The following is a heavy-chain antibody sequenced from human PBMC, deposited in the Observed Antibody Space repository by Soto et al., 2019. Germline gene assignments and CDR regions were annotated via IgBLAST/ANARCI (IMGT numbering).Heavy chain of an antibody. J-gene: IGHJ4*02. CDR2: IIPMFDTA. V-gene: IGHV1-69*01. CDR3: ARSLTYYYETSGYYLGNI. CDR1: GGTFSSYA. Sequence: QVQLVQSGAEVKKPGSSVKVSCKASGGTFSSYAFSWVRQAPGQGLEWMGGIIPMFDTANYAQKFQVRVTISADESTSTAYMELSSLTSEDTAVYYCARSLTYYYETSGYYLGNIWGQGTLVTVSS. D-gene: IGHD3-22*01.